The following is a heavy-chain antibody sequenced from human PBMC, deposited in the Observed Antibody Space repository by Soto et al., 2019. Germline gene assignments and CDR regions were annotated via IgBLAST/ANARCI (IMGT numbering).Heavy chain of an antibody. J-gene: IGHJ6*02. D-gene: IGHD5-12*01. CDR3: ARDHRDSGYDSGAYYYYGMDV. CDR2: ISAYNGNT. Sequence: ASVKVSCKASGYTFTSHGISWVRQAPGQGLEWMGWISAYNGNTNYAQKLQGRVTMTTDTSTSTAYMELRSLRSDDTAVYYCARDHRDSGYDSGAYYYYGMDVWGQGTTVTVSS. CDR1: GYTFTSHG. V-gene: IGHV1-18*01.